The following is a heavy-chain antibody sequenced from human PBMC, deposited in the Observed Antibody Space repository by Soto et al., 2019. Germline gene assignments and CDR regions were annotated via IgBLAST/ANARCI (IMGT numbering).Heavy chain of an antibody. CDR1: GFTFTTSA. CDR2: ISGSGRST. V-gene: IGHV3-23*01. J-gene: IGHJ4*02. Sequence: EVQLMESGGGLVQPGGSLRLSCAASGFTFTTSAMSWVRQVPGKGLEWVALISGSGRSTDYADSVKGRFIISRDNSKNSLYLEMNSLRAEDTAVYYCARESEDLASNFDYWGQGTLVTVSS. CDR3: ARESEDLASNFDY.